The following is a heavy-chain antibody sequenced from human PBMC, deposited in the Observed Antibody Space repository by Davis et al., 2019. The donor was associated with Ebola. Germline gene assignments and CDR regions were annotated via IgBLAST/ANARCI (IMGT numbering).Heavy chain of an antibody. CDR2: IKSKTDGGTI. V-gene: IGHV3-15*07. Sequence: GESLKISCAASGFTFSRAWLNWVRQAPGKGLECVARIKSKTDGGTIDYAAPVKGRFTISRDDSKNTLYLQMNSLKTEDTAVYYCTTGAVEMLDPWGQGTLVTVSS. CDR3: TTGAVEMLDP. CDR1: GFTFSRAW. J-gene: IGHJ5*02. D-gene: IGHD5-24*01.